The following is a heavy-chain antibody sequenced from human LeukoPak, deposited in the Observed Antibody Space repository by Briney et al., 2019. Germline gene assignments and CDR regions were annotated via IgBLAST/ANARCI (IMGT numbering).Heavy chain of an antibody. CDR3: ARDTADYYDSSGYSDY. V-gene: IGHV1-46*01. CDR2: INPSGGGT. CDR1: GYTFTSYY. Sequence: ASVKVSRKASGYTFTSYYMHWVRQAPGQGLEWMGIINPSGGGTSYAQKFQGRVTMTRDTSTSTVYMELSSLRSEDTAVYYCARDTADYYDSSGYSDYWGQGTLVTVSS. D-gene: IGHD3-22*01. J-gene: IGHJ4*02.